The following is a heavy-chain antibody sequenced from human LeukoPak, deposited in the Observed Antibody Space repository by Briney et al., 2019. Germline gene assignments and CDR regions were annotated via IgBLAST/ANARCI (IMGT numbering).Heavy chain of an antibody. CDR3: AREVIAAAAETYNWFDP. CDR1: GGSISSGSYY. J-gene: IGHJ5*02. D-gene: IGHD6-13*01. V-gene: IGHV4-61*01. Sequence: SQTLSLTCTVSGGSISSGSYYWSWIRQPPGKGLEWIGYIYYSGSTNYNPSLKSRVTISVDTSKNQFSLKLSSVTAADTAVYYCAREVIAAAAETYNWFDPWGQGTLVTVSS. CDR2: IYYSGST.